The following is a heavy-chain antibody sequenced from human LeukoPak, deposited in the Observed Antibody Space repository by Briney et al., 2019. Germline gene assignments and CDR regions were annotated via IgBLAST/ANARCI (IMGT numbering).Heavy chain of an antibody. CDR1: GGSISSSRYY. D-gene: IGHD4-23*01. J-gene: IGHJ3*02. CDR3: ARGGGNSGHDAFDI. CDR2: IYYSEST. Sequence: SETLSLTCTVSGGSISSSRYYWGWIRHPPGKGLEWIGNIYYSESTYYNPSLKSRVTISVDTSKNQFSLKLSSVTAADTAVYYCARGGGNSGHDAFDIWGQGTMVTVSS. V-gene: IGHV4-39*07.